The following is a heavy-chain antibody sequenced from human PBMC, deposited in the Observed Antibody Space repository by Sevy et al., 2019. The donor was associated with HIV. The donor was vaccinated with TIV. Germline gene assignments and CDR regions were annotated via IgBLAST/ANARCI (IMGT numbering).Heavy chain of an antibody. J-gene: IGHJ4*02. CDR3: ARDGGYSPNGDIAY. Sequence: GGSLRLSCAASGFTFSTYGMHWVRQAPGKGLEWVAVASSDGSYTSYADSVKGRFTISRDNSRNTLYLQINNLRAGDTAVYYCARDGGYSPNGDIAYWGQGILLTVSS. CDR1: GFTFSTYG. V-gene: IGHV3-30*03. D-gene: IGHD2-2*02. CDR2: ASSDGSYT.